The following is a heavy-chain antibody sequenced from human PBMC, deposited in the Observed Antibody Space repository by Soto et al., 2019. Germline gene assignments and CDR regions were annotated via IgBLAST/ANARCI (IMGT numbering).Heavy chain of an antibody. V-gene: IGHV1-18*04. D-gene: IGHD2-2*01. J-gene: IGHJ5*02. CDR2: ISSYNGNT. CDR3: ARGPRYCSSTSCFSGVTWFDP. Sequence: ASVKVSCKASGYTFTSYGISWVRQAPGQGLEWMGWISSYNGNTNYAQKVQGRVTMTTDTSTSTTYMELRSLRSDDTAVYYCARGPRYCSSTSCFSGVTWFDPWGQGTLVTVSS. CDR1: GYTFTSYG.